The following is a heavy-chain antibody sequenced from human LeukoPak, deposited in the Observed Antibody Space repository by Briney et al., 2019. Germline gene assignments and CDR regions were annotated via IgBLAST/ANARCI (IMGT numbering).Heavy chain of an antibody. CDR3: AKDRDNDSIPPFDY. V-gene: IGHV3-7*03. CDR1: GFAFSSYW. CDR2: IKQDGSEK. J-gene: IGHJ4*02. Sequence: GGSLRLSCTASGFAFSSYWMSWVRQAPGRGLEWVANIKQDGSEKYYVDSVKGRFTVSRDNAKNSLYLQMNSLRDEDTAVYYCAKDRDNDSIPPFDYWGQGNLVTVSS. D-gene: IGHD2-21*02.